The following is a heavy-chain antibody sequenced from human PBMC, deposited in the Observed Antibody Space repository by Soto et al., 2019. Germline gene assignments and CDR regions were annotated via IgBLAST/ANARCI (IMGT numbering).Heavy chain of an antibody. CDR3: ARIRGYWYGLDV. CDR2: ITGTGGNT. CDR1: GFPLSTYG. J-gene: IGHJ6*02. V-gene: IGHV3-23*01. Sequence: EVQLLESGGGLVQPGGSLRLSCAASGFPLSTYGMTWVRQAPGKGLEWVSAITGTGGNTYYVDSVKGRFTSSRDNSKNMLYLQVNSLRVEDTAVYYCARIRGYWYGLDVWGQVTTVTGSS.